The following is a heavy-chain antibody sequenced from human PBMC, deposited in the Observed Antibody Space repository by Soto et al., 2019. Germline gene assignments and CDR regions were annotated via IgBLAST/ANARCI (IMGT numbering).Heavy chain of an antibody. CDR3: VTYCSGGSCYLDYYYYGMDV. J-gene: IGHJ6*02. V-gene: IGHV5-10-1*01. CDR1: GYSFTTYW. D-gene: IGHD2-15*01. Sequence: PGESLKISCKGLGYSFTTYWISWVRQMPGKGLEWMGRIDPSDSYTNFSPSFEGHVSISVDKSISTVYLQWSSLKASDTAMYYCVTYCSGGSCYLDYYYYGMDVWGQGTMVTVSS. CDR2: IDPSDSYT.